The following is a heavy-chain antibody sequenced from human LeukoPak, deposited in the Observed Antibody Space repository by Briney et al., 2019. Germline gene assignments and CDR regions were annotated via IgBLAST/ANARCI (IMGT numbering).Heavy chain of an antibody. D-gene: IGHD3-16*01. CDR3: ARIGRVGGYYFDH. Sequence: PSETLALTCSVSGGAINNYYWIWIRQPPVKGLEWIGYIYYTGSTNYNPSLKSRVTVSVDTPKNQFSLKLRSVTAADTAVYYCARIGRVGGYYFDHWGQGTLVTVSS. CDR1: GGAINNYY. J-gene: IGHJ4*02. V-gene: IGHV4-59*01. CDR2: IYYTGST.